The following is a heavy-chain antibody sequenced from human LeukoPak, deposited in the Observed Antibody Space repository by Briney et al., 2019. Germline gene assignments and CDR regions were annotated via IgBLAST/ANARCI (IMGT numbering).Heavy chain of an antibody. CDR3: AREGSSGRATPEDY. J-gene: IGHJ4*02. Sequence: SVKVSCKASGGTFSSYAISWVRQAPGQGLEWMGRIIPILGIANYAQKFQGRVAVTADKSTSTAYMELSSLRSEDTAVYYCAREGSSGRATPEDYWGQGTLVTVSS. CDR1: GGTFSSYA. V-gene: IGHV1-69*04. CDR2: IIPILGIA. D-gene: IGHD6-19*01.